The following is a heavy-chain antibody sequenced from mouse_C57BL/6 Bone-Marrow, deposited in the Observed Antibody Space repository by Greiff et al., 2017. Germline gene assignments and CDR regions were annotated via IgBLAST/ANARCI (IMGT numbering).Heavy chain of an antibody. D-gene: IGHD1-1*01. J-gene: IGHJ2*01. CDR1: GYTFTSYW. Sequence: VQLQQPGAELVKPGASVKLSCKASGYTFTSYWMHWVKQRPGQGLEWIGMIHPNSGSTNYNEKFKSKATLTVDKSSSTAYMQLSSLTSENAAVYYCVRLLPQDYWGQGTTLTVSS. CDR3: VRLLPQDY. V-gene: IGHV1-64*01. CDR2: IHPNSGST.